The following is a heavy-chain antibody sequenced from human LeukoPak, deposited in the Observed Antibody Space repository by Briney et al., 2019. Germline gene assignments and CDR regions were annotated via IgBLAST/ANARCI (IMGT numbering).Heavy chain of an antibody. CDR1: GYTFTGYY. CDR2: INPNSGGT. J-gene: IGHJ4*02. D-gene: IGHD5-18*01. CDR3: ARGGWSGYSYGSEPEKYFDY. V-gene: IGHV1-2*02. Sequence: RASVKVSCKGSGYTFTGYYIHWVRQAPGQGLEWLGWINPNSGGTNDAQKFQGRVTMTTDTSISTAYMELSSLRSDDRAVYYCARGGWSGYSYGSEPEKYFDYWGQGTLVTVSS.